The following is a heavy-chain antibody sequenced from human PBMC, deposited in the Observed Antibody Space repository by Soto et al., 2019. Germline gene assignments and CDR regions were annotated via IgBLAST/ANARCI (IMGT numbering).Heavy chain of an antibody. CDR1: GYTFTGYY. CDR2: INPNSGGT. J-gene: IGHJ4*02. D-gene: IGHD4-17*01. CDR3: ARAGAAVTMFFDY. Sequence: ASVKFSCTASGYTFTGYYMHWVRQAPGQGLEWMGWINPNSGGTNYAQKFQGWVTMTTDTSTSTAYMELRSLRSDDTAVYYCARAGAAVTMFFDYWGQGTLVTVS. V-gene: IGHV1-2*04.